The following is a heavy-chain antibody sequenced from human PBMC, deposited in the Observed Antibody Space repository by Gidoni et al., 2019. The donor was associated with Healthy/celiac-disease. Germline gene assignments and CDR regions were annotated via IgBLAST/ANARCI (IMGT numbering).Heavy chain of an antibody. D-gene: IGHD2-15*01. V-gene: IGHV1-8*03. Sequence: QVQLVQSGAEVKKPGASVKVSCKASGSTFTSYDINWVRQATGQGLEWMGWMTPNSGNTGYAQKFQGRVTITRNTPISTAYMELSSLRSEDTAVYYCARHYCSGGSCYSGWFDPWGQGTLVTVSS. CDR1: GSTFTSYD. CDR2: MTPNSGNT. CDR3: ARHYCSGGSCYSGWFDP. J-gene: IGHJ5*02.